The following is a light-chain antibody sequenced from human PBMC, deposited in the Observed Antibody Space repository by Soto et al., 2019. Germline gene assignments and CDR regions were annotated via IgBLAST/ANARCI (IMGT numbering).Light chain of an antibody. J-gene: IGKJ1*01. CDR1: QSVFNNH. Sequence: EIVLTQSPGTLSLSPGERATLSCRASQSVFNNHIGWYQQKPGQAPRRLIFGASFRATGIPDRFSGSGSGTDFTLTISSLEPEDFAVYYCQQYGSSGTFGQGTKVDI. CDR2: GAS. V-gene: IGKV3-20*01. CDR3: QQYGSSGT.